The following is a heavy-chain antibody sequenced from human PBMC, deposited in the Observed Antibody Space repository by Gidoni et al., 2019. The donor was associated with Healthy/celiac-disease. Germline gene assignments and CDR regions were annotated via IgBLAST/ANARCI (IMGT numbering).Heavy chain of an antibody. J-gene: IGHJ4*02. Sequence: EVQLVESGGGLVQPGGSLRLSCAASGFTFSGYSMNWVRQAPGKGLEWVSYISSSSSTIYYADSVKGRFTISRDNAKNSLYLQMNSLRDEDTAVYYCARVFGAAAAPEEGALDYWGQGTLVTVSS. CDR2: ISSSSSTI. CDR1: GFTFSGYS. V-gene: IGHV3-48*02. CDR3: ARVFGAAAAPEEGALDY. D-gene: IGHD6-13*01.